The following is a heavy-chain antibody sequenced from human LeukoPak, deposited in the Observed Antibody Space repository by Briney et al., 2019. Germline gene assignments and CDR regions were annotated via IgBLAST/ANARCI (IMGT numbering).Heavy chain of an antibody. CDR1: GGSFSGYY. D-gene: IGHD3-10*01. V-gene: IGHV4-34*01. J-gene: IGHJ4*02. CDR3: ARGHGLGSRVNFDY. CDR2: INHSGST. Sequence: SETLSLTCAVYGGSFSGYYWSWIRQPPGKGLEWIGEINHSGSTNYNPSLKSRVTISVDTSKNQFSLKLGSVTAADTAVYYCARGHGLGSRVNFDYWGQGTLVTVSS.